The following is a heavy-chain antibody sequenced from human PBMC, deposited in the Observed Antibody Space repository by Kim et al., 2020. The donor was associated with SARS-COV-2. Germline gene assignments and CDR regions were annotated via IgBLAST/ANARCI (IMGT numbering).Heavy chain of an antibody. J-gene: IGHJ3*02. V-gene: IGHV1-18*01. D-gene: IGHD3-22*01. CDR2: ISAYNGNT. CDR3: AREYYYDSSGYYYLSPGDAFDI. CDR1: GYTFTSYG. Sequence: ASVKVSCKASGYTFTSYGISWVRQAPGQGLEWMGWISAYNGNTNYAQKLQGRVTMTTDTSTSTAYMELRSLRSDDTAVYYCAREYYYDSSGYYYLSPGDAFDIWGQGTMVTVSS.